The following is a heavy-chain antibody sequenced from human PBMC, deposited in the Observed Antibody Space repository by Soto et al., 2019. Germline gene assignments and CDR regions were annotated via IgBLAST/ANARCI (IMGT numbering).Heavy chain of an antibody. CDR2: INPTIGFT. CDR3: ASDWNYDFFTGQTPNNGLAV. J-gene: IGHJ6*02. D-gene: IGHD3-9*01. Sequence: VQLVQSGAEVKKPGASVTVSCKASGYSFSNYGITWVRQAPGQGLALVGWINPTIGFTNYAQNFHGRLSMTADTPTSTAYVELASSPADQTAMYYCASDWNYDFFTGQTPNNGLAVWGQGTRVSFSS. V-gene: IGHV1-18*01. CDR1: GYSFSNYG.